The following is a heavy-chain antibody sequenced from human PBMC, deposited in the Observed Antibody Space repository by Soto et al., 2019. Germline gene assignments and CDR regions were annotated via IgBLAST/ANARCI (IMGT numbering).Heavy chain of an antibody. CDR2: ISPDGSVT. V-gene: IGHV3-74*01. CDR3: ARPRSMSSSGFDI. D-gene: IGHD1-26*01. J-gene: IGHJ3*02. CDR1: GYMFSRHW. Sequence: EVQLVESGGGLVQPGGSLRLSCAASGYMFSRHWIHRVRQAPGQGPVGVARISPDGSVTNYADFVEGRFTISRDNAKNTLYLHMGSLRAEDTAVYYCARPRSMSSSGFDIWGQGTMVIVSA.